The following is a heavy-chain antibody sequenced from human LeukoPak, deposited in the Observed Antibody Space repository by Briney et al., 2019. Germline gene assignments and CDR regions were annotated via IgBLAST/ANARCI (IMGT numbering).Heavy chain of an antibody. CDR2: ISTDSGST. CDR3: AGGLYGGLFDN. CDR1: GFTFSNYA. V-gene: IGHV3-23*01. D-gene: IGHD4/OR15-4a*01. Sequence: GGSLRLSCTGSGFTFSNYAMNWVRQATGKGLEWISDISTDSGSTYHIESVRGRFTISRDNSKNTLYLQMNSLRADDTAVYCAGGLYGGLFDNWGPGTLVTVSS. J-gene: IGHJ4*02.